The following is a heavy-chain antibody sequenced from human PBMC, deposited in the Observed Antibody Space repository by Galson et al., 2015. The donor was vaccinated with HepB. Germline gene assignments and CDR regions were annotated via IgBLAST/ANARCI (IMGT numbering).Heavy chain of an antibody. Sequence: SVKVSCKASGYTFTSYGISWVRQAPGQGLEWMGWISAYNGNTNYAQKLQGRVTMTTDTSTSTAYMELRSLRSDDTAVYYCARDPYYYGSGSYYKASDYWGQGTLVTVSS. V-gene: IGHV1-18*01. J-gene: IGHJ4*02. CDR1: GYTFTSYG. CDR3: ARDPYYYGSGSYYKASDY. D-gene: IGHD3-10*01. CDR2: ISAYNGNT.